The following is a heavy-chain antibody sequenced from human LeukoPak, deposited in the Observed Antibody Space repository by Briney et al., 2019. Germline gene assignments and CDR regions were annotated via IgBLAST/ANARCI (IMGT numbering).Heavy chain of an antibody. V-gene: IGHV3-21*01. Sequence: GGSLRLSCAASGFTFSSYSMNWVRQAPGKGLEWVSSISSISSYIYYADSVKGRFTISRENAKNSLYLQMNSLRAEETAVYYCARNYYDSSGRTAGAFDIWGQGTMVTVSS. J-gene: IGHJ3*02. CDR1: GFTFSSYS. D-gene: IGHD3-22*01. CDR3: ARNYYDSSGRTAGAFDI. CDR2: ISSISSYI.